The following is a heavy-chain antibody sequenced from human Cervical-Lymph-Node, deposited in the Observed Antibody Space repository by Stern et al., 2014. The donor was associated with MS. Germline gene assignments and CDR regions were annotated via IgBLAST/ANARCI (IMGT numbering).Heavy chain of an antibody. CDR2: VFHTGST. J-gene: IGHJ4*02. Sequence: VQLQESGPGLVKPSETLSITCTVSGGSISNYYWSWVRQPPGKGLEWVVCVFHTGSTDYNPSLESQVDISVDTSRNPLSLTVRTVPAADTALYFCARHNVRGRVWSYFDFWGQGIVVAVSS. CDR1: GGSISNYY. CDR3: ARHNVRGRVWSYFDF. V-gene: IGHV4-59*08. D-gene: IGHD2-21*01.